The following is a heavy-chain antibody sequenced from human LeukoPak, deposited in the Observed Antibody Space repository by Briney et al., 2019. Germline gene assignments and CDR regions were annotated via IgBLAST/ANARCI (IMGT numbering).Heavy chain of an antibody. D-gene: IGHD6-13*01. CDR1: GFTFSSYS. CDR3: ARVRPPYSSSWYATIDY. Sequence: GGSLRLSCAASGFTFSSYSMNWVRQAPGKGLEWVSSISSSSSYIYYADSVKGRFTISRDNAKNSLYLQMNSLRAEDTAVYYCARVRPPYSSSWYATIDYWGQGTLVTVSS. V-gene: IGHV3-21*01. J-gene: IGHJ4*02. CDR2: ISSSSSYI.